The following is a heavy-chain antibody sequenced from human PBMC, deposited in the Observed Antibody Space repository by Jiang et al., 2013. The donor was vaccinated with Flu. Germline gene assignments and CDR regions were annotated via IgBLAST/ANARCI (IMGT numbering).Heavy chain of an antibody. CDR3: ATGSGIHSGSSVYYYYYYMDV. V-gene: IGHV1-24*01. CDR1: GYTLTELS. J-gene: IGHJ6*03. Sequence: GAEVKKPGASVKVSCKVSGYTLTELSMHWVRQAPGKGLEWMGGFDPEDGETIYAQKFQGRVTMTEDTSTDTAYMELSSLRSEDTAVYYGATGSGIHSGSSVYYYYYYMDVVGQRATVTVSS. CDR2: FDPEDGET. D-gene: IGHD3-10*01.